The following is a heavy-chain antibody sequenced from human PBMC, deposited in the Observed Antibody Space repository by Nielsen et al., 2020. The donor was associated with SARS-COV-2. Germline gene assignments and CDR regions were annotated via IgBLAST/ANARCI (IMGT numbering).Heavy chain of an antibody. J-gene: IGHJ5*02. Sequence: SETLSLTCAVSGGSISSSNWWSWVRQPPGKGLEWIGEIYHSGSTNYNPSLKSRVTISVDTSKNQFSLKLSSVTAADTAVYYCAGLWFGELYGGAPRFDPWGQGTLVTVSS. CDR2: IYHSGST. CDR3: AGLWFGELYGGAPRFDP. CDR1: GGSISSSNW. V-gene: IGHV4-4*02. D-gene: IGHD3-10*01.